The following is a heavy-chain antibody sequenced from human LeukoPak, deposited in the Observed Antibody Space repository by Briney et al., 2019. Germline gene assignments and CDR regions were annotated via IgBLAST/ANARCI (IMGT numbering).Heavy chain of an antibody. D-gene: IGHD6-19*01. V-gene: IGHV4-39*01. CDR3: ARLISGWYIDS. CDR1: GGSISSNSYY. J-gene: IGHJ4*02. CDR2: IYYSGST. Sequence: PSETMSLTCTVSGGSISSNSYYWGWIRQPPGKGLEWIGNIYYSGSTYYNPSLKSRVTISVDTSKNQFSLKLSSVTAADTAVYYCARLISGWYIDSWGQGTLVTVSS.